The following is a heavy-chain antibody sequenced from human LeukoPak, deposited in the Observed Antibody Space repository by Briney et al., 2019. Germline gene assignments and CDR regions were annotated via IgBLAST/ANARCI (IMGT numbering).Heavy chain of an antibody. J-gene: IGHJ5*02. CDR1: GFTFSSYA. V-gene: IGHV3-23*01. D-gene: IGHD3-10*01. Sequence: TGGSLRLSCAASGFTFSSYAMSWVRQAPGKGLEWVSAISGSGGSTYYADSVKGRFTISRDNSKNTLYLQMNSLRAEDTAVYYCAKDLGVRGVIIGWFDPWGQGTLVTVSS. CDR3: AKDLGVRGVIIGWFDP. CDR2: ISGSGGST.